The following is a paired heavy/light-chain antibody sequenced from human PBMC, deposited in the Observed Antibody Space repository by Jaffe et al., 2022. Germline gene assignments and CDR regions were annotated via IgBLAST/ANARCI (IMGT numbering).Heavy chain of an antibody. CDR1: GFSFSTSGVG. J-gene: IGHJ4*02. D-gene: IGHD3-9*01. Sequence: QITLKESGPTLVKPTQTLTLTCTFSGFSFSTSGVGVGWIRQPPGKALECLALIYWNDDERYSPSLKSRLTITKDASKNQVVLTMTNMDPVDTGTYYCAHASRHYDILTGYYALFDYWGPGTLVTVSP. CDR3: AHASRHYDILTGYYALFDY. V-gene: IGHV2-5*01. CDR2: IYWNDDE.
Light chain of an antibody. CDR3: QQLNSYPPLT. Sequence: DIQLTQSPSFLSASVGDRVTITCRASQGISSYLAWFQQKPGKAPKLLIYDASTLQSGVPSRFSGSGSETEFTLTISSLQPEDFATYYCQQLNSYPPLTFGGGTKVEIK. V-gene: IGKV1-9*01. CDR2: DAS. CDR1: QGISSY. J-gene: IGKJ4*01.